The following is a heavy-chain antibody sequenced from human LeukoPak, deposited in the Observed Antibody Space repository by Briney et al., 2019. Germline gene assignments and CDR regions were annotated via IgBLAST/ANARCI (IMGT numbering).Heavy chain of an antibody. Sequence: PSETLSLTCTVSGGSISSYYWSWIRQPPGKGLEWIGYIYYSGSTNYNPSLKSRVTISVDTSKNQFSLKLSSVTAADTAVYYCARTRFVVPAAINWFDPWGQGTLVTVSS. V-gene: IGHV4-59*08. D-gene: IGHD2-2*01. CDR3: ARTRFVVPAAINWFDP. J-gene: IGHJ5*02. CDR2: IYYSGST. CDR1: GGSISSYY.